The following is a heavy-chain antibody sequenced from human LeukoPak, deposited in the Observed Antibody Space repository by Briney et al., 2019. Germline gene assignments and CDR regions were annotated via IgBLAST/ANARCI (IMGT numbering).Heavy chain of an antibody. Sequence: LRLSCAASGFIVSDYGRKGGRQGRGKGQEKVENIRGSRSGLGSGNYYADPVKGRFTISRDNAKTSLYLQMNSLRAEDTAFYYCARDDNWGFDYWGQGALVTVSS. J-gene: IGHJ4*02. CDR3: ARDDNWGFDY. V-gene: IGHV3-48*03. CDR1: GFIVSDYG. D-gene: IGHD7-27*01. CDR2: IRGSRSGLGSGN.